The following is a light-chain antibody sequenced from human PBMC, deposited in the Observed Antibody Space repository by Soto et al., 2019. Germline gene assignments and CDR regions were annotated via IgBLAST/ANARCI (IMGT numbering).Light chain of an antibody. J-gene: IGKJ3*01. CDR1: QSVSSN. Sequence: EIVMTQSPATLSVSPGERATLSCRASQSVSSNLAWYQQKAGQAPRLLIYGASTRATGVPARFSGSGSGADFTLTISSLQSEDFAVYYCQQYDYWPFTFGPGTKVDIK. CDR3: QQYDYWPFT. V-gene: IGKV3-15*01. CDR2: GAS.